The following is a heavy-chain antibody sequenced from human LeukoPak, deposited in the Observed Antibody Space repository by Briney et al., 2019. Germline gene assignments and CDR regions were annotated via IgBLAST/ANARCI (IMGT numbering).Heavy chain of an antibody. Sequence: GGSLRLSCAASGFSFNNYGMPWVRQAPGKGLEWVAVISYDGSNKYYADSVKGRFTISRDNSKNTLYLQMNSLRAEDTAVYYCAQGNDFWSGYFDYWGQGTLVTVSS. CDR3: AQGNDFWSGYFDY. J-gene: IGHJ4*02. CDR2: ISYDGSNK. V-gene: IGHV3-30*18. CDR1: GFSFNNYG. D-gene: IGHD3-3*01.